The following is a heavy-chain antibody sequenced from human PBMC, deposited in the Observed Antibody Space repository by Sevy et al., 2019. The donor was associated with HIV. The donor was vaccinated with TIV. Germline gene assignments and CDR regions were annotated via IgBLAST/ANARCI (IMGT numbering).Heavy chain of an antibody. CDR2: IRKDGSEM. CDR1: GFTFSSFW. Sequence: GGSLRLSCKASGFTFSSFWMQLVLQAPGRGLEWVANIRKDGSEMYYVGSVKGRFTISSDNAKNALYLQMDGLRAEDTAVYYCARRYFDLWGQGTLVTVSS. CDR3: ARRYFDL. V-gene: IGHV3-7*03. J-gene: IGHJ4*02.